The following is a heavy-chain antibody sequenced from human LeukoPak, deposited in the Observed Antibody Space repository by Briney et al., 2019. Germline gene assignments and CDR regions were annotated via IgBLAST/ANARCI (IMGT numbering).Heavy chain of an antibody. CDR1: GGSISSYY. V-gene: IGHV4-34*01. D-gene: IGHD4-11*01. J-gene: IGHJ4*02. CDR2: INHSGST. CDR3: ARGTTVTDVEDYFDY. Sequence: SETLSLTCTVSGGSISSYYWSWIRQPPGKGLGWIGEINHSGSTNYNPSLKSRVTISVDTSKNQFSLKLSSVTAADTAVYYCARGTTVTDVEDYFDYWGQGTLVTVSS.